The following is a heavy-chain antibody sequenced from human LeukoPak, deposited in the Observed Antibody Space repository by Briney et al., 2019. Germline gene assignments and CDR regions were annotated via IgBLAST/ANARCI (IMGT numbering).Heavy chain of an antibody. CDR1: GDTFSTYT. Sequence: SVKVSSKAPGDTFSTYTINCVRHAPGQRLECMGRIIPILDIANYAQKFQGRVTITAYKSTITAYMELSSLRSEDTDVYYCARDQAVQMEPRGCDYWGQGTLVTVSS. J-gene: IGHJ4*02. CDR2: IIPILDIA. CDR3: ARDQAVQMEPRGCDY. D-gene: IGHD1-1*01. V-gene: IGHV1-69*04.